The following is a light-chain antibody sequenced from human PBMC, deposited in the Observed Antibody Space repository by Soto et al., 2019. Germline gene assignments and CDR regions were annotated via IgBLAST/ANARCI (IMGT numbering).Light chain of an antibody. V-gene: IGLV2-8*01. CDR2: EVN. CDR1: SSDVGGYNY. Sequence: QSVLTQPPSASGSPGQSVTISCTGTSSDVGGYNYVSWYQQHPGKAPKLMIYEVNKRPSGVPDRFSGSKSANTASLTVSGLQAEDEADYYCSSYAGINNHVFGTGTKVTVL. J-gene: IGLJ1*01. CDR3: SSYAGINNHV.